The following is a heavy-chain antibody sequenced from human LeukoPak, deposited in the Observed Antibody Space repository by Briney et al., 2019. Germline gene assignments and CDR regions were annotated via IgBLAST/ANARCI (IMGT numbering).Heavy chain of an antibody. Sequence: GASVKVSCKASGYTLTSYDINWVRQATGQGLEWMGWMNPNSGNTGYAQKFQGRVTMPRNTSISTAYMELSSLRSEDTALYYCARGRTEDIVVVVAATGDAFDIWGQGTMVTVSS. J-gene: IGHJ3*02. D-gene: IGHD2-15*01. CDR1: GYTLTSYD. V-gene: IGHV1-8*01. CDR2: MNPNSGNT. CDR3: ARGRTEDIVVVVAATGDAFDI.